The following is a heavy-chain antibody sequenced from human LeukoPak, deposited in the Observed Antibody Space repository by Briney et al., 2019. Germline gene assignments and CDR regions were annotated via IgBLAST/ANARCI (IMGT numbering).Heavy chain of an antibody. J-gene: IGHJ4*02. Sequence: PGGSLRLSCAASGFNFSAYWMTWVRQAPGKGLEWVASINQGSRENYYVDSVKGRFTVSRDDAKNSLFLQMNSLRVEDTALYYCAREAARGGDFDYWGQGTLVSVSS. D-gene: IGHD3-16*01. CDR3: AREAARGGDFDY. CDR1: GFNFSAYW. CDR2: INQGSREN. V-gene: IGHV3-7*01.